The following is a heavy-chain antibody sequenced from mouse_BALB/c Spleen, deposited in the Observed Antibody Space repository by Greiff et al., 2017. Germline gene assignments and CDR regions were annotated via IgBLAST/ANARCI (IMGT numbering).Heavy chain of an antibody. CDR1: GFNIKDTY. V-gene: IGHV14-3*02. Sequence: VQLQHSGAELVKPGASVKLSCTASGFNIKDTYMHWVKQRPEQGLEWIGRIDPANGNTKYDPKFQGKATITADTSSNTAYLRLSSLTSEDTAVYCCARASSGRYYYAMDYWGQGTSVTVSS. CDR3: ARASSGRYYYAMDY. J-gene: IGHJ4*01. CDR2: IDPANGNT. D-gene: IGHD3-1*01.